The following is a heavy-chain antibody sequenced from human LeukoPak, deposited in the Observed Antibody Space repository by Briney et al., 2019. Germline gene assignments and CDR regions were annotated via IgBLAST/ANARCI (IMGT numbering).Heavy chain of an antibody. V-gene: IGHV4-30-4*01. J-gene: IGHJ4*02. CDR3: AREGAAAGFDY. CDR2: IYYSGST. CDR1: GGSISSGDYY. Sequence: SETLSLTCTVSGGSISSGDYYWSWIRQSPGKGLEWIGYIYYSGSTYYNPSLKSRVTISVDTSKNRFSLKLSSVTAADTAVYYCAREGAAAGFDYWGQGTLVTVSS. D-gene: IGHD6-13*01.